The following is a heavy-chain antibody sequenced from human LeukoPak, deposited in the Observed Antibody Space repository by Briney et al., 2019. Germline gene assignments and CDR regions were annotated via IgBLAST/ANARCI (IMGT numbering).Heavy chain of an antibody. CDR3: ARDRWNFDY. V-gene: IGHV3-74*01. J-gene: IGHJ4*02. Sequence: GGSLRLSCAASGFTFSDYWMRWVRQAPGKGLVWVSRINSDGTSISYADSVKGRFTISRDNAKNTLYLQMNSLRAEDSAVYYCARDRWNFDYWGQGTLVTVSS. CDR1: GFTFSDYW. D-gene: IGHD4-23*01. CDR2: INSDGTSI.